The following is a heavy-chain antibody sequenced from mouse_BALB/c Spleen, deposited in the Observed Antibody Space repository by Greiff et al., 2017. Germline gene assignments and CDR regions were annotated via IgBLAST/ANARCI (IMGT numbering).Heavy chain of an antibody. V-gene: IGHV2-9-2*01. D-gene: IGHD2-2*01. Sequence: QVQLQQSGPGLVAPSQSLSITCTVSGFSLTSYDISWIRQPPGKGLEWLGVIWTGGGTNYNSAFMSRLSISKDNSKSQVFLKMNSLQTDDTAIYYCVRVGLGYDWFAYWGQGTLVTVSA. J-gene: IGHJ3*01. CDR1: GFSLTSYD. CDR2: IWTGGGT. CDR3: VRVGLGYDWFAY.